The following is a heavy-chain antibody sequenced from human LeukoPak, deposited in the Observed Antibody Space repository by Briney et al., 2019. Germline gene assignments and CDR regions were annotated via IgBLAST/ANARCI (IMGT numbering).Heavy chain of an antibody. Sequence: GGSLRLSCAASGFTFSSYAMSWVRQAPGKGLEWVSAISGSGGSTYYADSVKGRFTISRDNSKNTLYLQMNSLRAEDTAVYYCARGRAWKIAVGGNPLHAFDIWGQGTMVTVSS. CDR1: GFTFSSYA. J-gene: IGHJ3*02. D-gene: IGHD6-19*01. V-gene: IGHV3-23*01. CDR2: ISGSGGST. CDR3: ARGRAWKIAVGGNPLHAFDI.